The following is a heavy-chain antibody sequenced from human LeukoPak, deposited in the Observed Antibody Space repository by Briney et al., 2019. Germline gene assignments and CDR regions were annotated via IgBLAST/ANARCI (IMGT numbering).Heavy chain of an antibody. V-gene: IGHV3-30-3*01. D-gene: IGHD6-19*01. CDR2: ISYDGSNK. Sequence: PGGSLRLSCAASGFTFSSYAMSWVRQAPGKGLEWVAVISYDGSNKYYAGSVKGRFTISRDNSKNTLYLQMNSLRAEDTAVYYCARVGIAVAGTNYYYYYGMDVWGQGTTVTVSS. CDR3: ARVGIAVAGTNYYYYYGMDV. J-gene: IGHJ6*02. CDR1: GFTFSSYA.